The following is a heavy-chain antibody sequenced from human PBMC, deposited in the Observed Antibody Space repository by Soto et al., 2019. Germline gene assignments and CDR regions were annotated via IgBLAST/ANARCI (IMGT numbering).Heavy chain of an antibody. D-gene: IGHD2-2*03. V-gene: IGHV1-69*13. CDR2: IIPIFGTA. CDR1: GGTFSSYA. Sequence: SVKVSCKASGGTFSSYAISWVRQAPGQGLEWMGGIIPIFGTANYAQKFQGRVTITADESTSTAYMELSSLRSEDTAVYYCASGYCSSTSCYMDVWGQGTTVTVSS. J-gene: IGHJ6*02. CDR3: ASGYCSSTSCYMDV.